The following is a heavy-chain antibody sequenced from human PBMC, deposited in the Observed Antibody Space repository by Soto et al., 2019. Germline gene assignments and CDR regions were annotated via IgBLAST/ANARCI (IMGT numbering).Heavy chain of an antibody. CDR2: IKQDGSEK. Sequence: GGSLRLSRAASGFTFSSYWMSWVRQAPGKGLEWVANIKQDGSEKYYVDSVKGRFTISRDNAKNSLYLQMNSLRAEDTAVYYCARDRGDSLANWGFDYWGQGTLVTVSS. CDR1: GFTFSSYW. D-gene: IGHD7-27*01. V-gene: IGHV3-7*01. J-gene: IGHJ4*02. CDR3: ARDRGDSLANWGFDY.